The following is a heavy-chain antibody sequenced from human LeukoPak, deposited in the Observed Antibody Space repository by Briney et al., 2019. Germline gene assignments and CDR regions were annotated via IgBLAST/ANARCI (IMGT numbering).Heavy chain of an antibody. J-gene: IGHJ4*02. V-gene: IGHV3-7*01. Sequence: GGSLRLSCAASGFTFSSYSMNWVRQAPGKGLEWVANIKQDGSEIYYLDSVKGRFTISRDNAKNSLYLQMNNLRAEDTAVYYCAKGSGFLFDYCGQGTLVTVSS. D-gene: IGHD2-15*01. CDR2: IKQDGSEI. CDR3: AKGSGFLFDY. CDR1: GFTFSSYS.